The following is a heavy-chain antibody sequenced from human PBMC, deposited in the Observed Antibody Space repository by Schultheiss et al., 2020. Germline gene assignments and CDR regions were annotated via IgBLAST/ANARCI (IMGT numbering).Heavy chain of an antibody. CDR3: SRDPVIITSRVDVSPDY. Sequence: GESLKISCAASGFTFSDYYMSWIRQAPGKGLEWVSAISGSGGSTYYADSVKGRFTISRDNSKNTLYLQMNSLRAEDTAVYYCSRDPVIITSRVDVSPDYWGQGTLVTVSS. CDR2: ISGSGGST. CDR1: GFTFSDYY. D-gene: IGHD5-24*01. J-gene: IGHJ4*02. V-gene: IGHV3-23*01.